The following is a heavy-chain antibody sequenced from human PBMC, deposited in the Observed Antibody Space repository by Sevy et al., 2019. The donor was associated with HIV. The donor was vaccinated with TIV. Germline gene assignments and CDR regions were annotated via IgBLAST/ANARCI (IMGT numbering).Heavy chain of an antibody. D-gene: IGHD1-20*01. CDR1: GFTFNTYA. V-gene: IGHV3-23*01. J-gene: IGHJ4*02. Sequence: GGSLRLSCTASGFTFNTYAMSWVRRAPGKGLEWVSAIGSGGTTYYVDSVKGRFTISRDNSKTTLYLQMNSLRVDDTAVYYCAKNRRGKYLEGDFDYWGQGILVTVSS. CDR3: AKNRRGKYLEGDFDY. CDR2: IGSGGTT.